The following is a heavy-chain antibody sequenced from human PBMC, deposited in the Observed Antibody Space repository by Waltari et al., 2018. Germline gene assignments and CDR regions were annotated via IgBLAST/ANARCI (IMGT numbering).Heavy chain of an antibody. CDR2: ISPIFGTA. V-gene: IGHV1-69*08. CDR3: ARWPQPGIAAAADSN. J-gene: IGHJ4*02. Sequence: QVQLVQSGAEVKKPGSSVKVSCKASGGTFSSYAISWVRQAPGQGLGWMGRISPIFGTANYAQKFQGRVTITADKSTSTAYMELSSLRSEDTAVYYCARWPQPGIAAAADSNWGQGTLVTVSS. D-gene: IGHD6-13*01. CDR1: GGTFSSYA.